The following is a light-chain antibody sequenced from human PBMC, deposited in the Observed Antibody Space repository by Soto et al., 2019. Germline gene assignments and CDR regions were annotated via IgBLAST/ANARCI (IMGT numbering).Light chain of an antibody. CDR3: QQYGTSPYT. V-gene: IGKV3-20*01. J-gene: IGKJ2*01. CDR2: GAS. Sequence: EIVLTQSPGTLSLSPGERATLSCRASQSVSSSFLAWYQQKPGQTPRLLIYGASNRATGIPDRFSGSGSGTDFTLTISRLGPEDFAVYYCQQYGTSPYTFGQGTKLEIK. CDR1: QSVSSSF.